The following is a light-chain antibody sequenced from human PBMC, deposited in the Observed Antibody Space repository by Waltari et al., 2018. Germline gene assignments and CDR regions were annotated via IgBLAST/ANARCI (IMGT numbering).Light chain of an antibody. CDR1: QSVLYSSNNKNY. CDR2: CAS. CDR3: QQYYSTLT. V-gene: IGKV4-1*01. J-gene: IGKJ4*01. Sequence: DIVMTQSPDSLAVSLGERATINCKSSQSVLYSSNNKNYLAWYQQKPGQPPMLLIYCASTRESGVPYRFSGSGSETDFTLTISSLQAEDVAVYYCQQYYSTLTFGGGTKVEIK.